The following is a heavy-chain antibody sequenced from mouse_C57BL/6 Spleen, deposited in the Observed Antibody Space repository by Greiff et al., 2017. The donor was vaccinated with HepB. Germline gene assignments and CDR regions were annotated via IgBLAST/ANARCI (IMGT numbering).Heavy chain of an antibody. V-gene: IGHV1-69*01. CDR1: GYTFTSYW. Sequence: QVQLQQPGAELVMPGASVKLSCKASGYTFTSYWMHWVKQRPGQGLEWIGEIDPSDSYTNYNQKFKGKSTLTVDKSSSTAYMQLSRLTSEDSAVYYCARAVLGRGFAYWGQGTLVTVSA. CDR3: ARAVLGRGFAY. J-gene: IGHJ3*01. CDR2: IDPSDSYT. D-gene: IGHD4-1*01.